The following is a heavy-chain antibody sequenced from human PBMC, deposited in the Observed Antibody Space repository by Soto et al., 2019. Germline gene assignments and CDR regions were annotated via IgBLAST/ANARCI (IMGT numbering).Heavy chain of an antibody. CDR1: GFTFSSYG. D-gene: IGHD1-1*01. CDR3: AKDQIGNLDP. J-gene: IGHJ5*02. Sequence: GGSLRLSCAASGFTFSSYGMHWVRQAPGKGLEWVAVISYDGSNKYYADSVKGRFTISRDNSKNTLYLQMNSLRAEDTAVYYCAKDQIGNLDPWGQGTLVTVSS. V-gene: IGHV3-30*18. CDR2: ISYDGSNK.